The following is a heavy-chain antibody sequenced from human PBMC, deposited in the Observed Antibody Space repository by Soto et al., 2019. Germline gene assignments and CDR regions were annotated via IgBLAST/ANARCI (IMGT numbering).Heavy chain of an antibody. CDR2: MNPNSGGS. D-gene: IGHD1-7*01. CDR3: ARDRHLNSPSAAFDL. Sequence: QVHLVQSGAEVKKPGASVKVSCMASGYNFIAQNIHWVRQAPGLGLEWMGKMNPNSGGSDYAQQCQVWVTVTRDTSISTVYMELTSLKSDDTSVYYCARDRHLNSPSAAFDLWGQGTMVIVYS. CDR1: GYNFIAQN. J-gene: IGHJ3*01. V-gene: IGHV1-2*04.